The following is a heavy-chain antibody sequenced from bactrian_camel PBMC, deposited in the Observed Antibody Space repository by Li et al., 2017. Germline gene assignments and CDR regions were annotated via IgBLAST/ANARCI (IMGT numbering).Heavy chain of an antibody. D-gene: IGHD2*01. CDR3: AAADFALGAGLLSPSKFPY. J-gene: IGHJ4*01. V-gene: IGHV3S1*01. CDR2: INRGGEQT. Sequence: HVQLVESGGGSVQVGGSLRLACAASLTMFSSRCMTWFRQAPGKEREGVAHINRGGEQTEYADSVKGRFTISRDKAKNTMNLRMNRLTPEDTAMYYCAAADFALGAGLLSPSKFPYWGQGTQVTVS. CDR1: LTMFSSRC.